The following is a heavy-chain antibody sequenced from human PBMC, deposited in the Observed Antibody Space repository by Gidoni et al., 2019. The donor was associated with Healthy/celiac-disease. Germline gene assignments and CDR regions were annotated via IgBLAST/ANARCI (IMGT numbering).Heavy chain of an antibody. J-gene: IGHJ4*02. V-gene: IGHV3-48*01. CDR3: ARDQKRVEGVEDY. CDR2: ISSSSSTI. Sequence: EVQLVESGGGLVQPGGSLRLSCAASGFTFSSYSRNWVRQAPGKGLEWVSYISSSSSTIYYADSVKGRFTISRDNAKNSLYLQMNSLRAEDTAVYYCARDQKRVEGVEDYWGQGTLVTVSS. D-gene: IGHD3-10*01. CDR1: GFTFSSYS.